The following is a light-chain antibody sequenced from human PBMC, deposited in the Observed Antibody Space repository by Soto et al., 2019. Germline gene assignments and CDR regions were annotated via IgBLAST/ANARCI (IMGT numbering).Light chain of an antibody. J-gene: IGKJ5*01. Sequence: IVLTQSPVTLSLSPGERATLSCRASQSVSSNLAWYQQKPGQAPRLLIYGASTRATGIPARFSGSGSGTEFTLTISSLQSEDFAVYYCQQYNNWPITFGQGTRLE. CDR2: GAS. V-gene: IGKV3-15*01. CDR1: QSVSSN. CDR3: QQYNNWPIT.